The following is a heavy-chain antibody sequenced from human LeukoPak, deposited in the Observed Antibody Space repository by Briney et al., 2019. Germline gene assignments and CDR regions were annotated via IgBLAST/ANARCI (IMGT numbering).Heavy chain of an antibody. CDR3: ARASSAYGDYGGY. Sequence: GGSLRLSCAASGFTFSSYSMNWVRQAPGKGLEWVSYISSSSSTIYYADSVKGRFTISRDNAKNSLYLQMNSLRAEDTAVYYCARASSAYGDYGGYWGQGTLVTVSS. CDR2: ISSSSSTI. J-gene: IGHJ4*02. D-gene: IGHD4-17*01. V-gene: IGHV3-48*04. CDR1: GFTFSSYS.